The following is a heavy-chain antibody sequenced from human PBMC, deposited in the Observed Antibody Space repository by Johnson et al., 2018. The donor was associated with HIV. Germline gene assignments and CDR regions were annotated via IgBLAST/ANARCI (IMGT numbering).Heavy chain of an antibody. CDR3: AKDRAARHDAFDI. V-gene: IGHV3-33*06. Sequence: QVQLVESGGGVVQPGRSLRLSCAASGFTFSSYGMHCVRQAPGKGLEWVAVIWYDGSNKYYADSVKGRFTISRDNSKNTLYLQMNSLRAEDTAVYYCAKDRAARHDAFDIWGQGTMVTVSS. CDR2: IWYDGSNK. J-gene: IGHJ3*02. CDR1: GFTFSSYG. D-gene: IGHD6-6*01.